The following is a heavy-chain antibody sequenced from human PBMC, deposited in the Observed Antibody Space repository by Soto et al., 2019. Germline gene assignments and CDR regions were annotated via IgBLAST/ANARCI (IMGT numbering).Heavy chain of an antibody. J-gene: IGHJ4*02. CDR1: GGSISGYY. V-gene: IGHV4-34*01. CDR2: INHSGST. Sequence: SETLSLTCAVYGGSISGYYWSWIRQPPGKGLEWIGEINHSGSTNYNPSLKSRVTISVDTSKNQFSLKLSSVTAADTAVYYCARRRYYGSGSYQTHPFDYWGQGTLVTVSS. D-gene: IGHD3-10*01. CDR3: ARRRYYGSGSYQTHPFDY.